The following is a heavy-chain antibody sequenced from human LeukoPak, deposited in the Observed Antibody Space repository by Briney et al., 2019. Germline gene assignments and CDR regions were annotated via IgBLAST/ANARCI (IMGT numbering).Heavy chain of an antibody. Sequence: GEPLKISLKGSGYSFTSYWIRLVRQMPGKGLWWMGMIYPGDSDTRYSPAFQDQVHISADKPLSTAYLQWSSLKASDTAMYYCARIPLMVRAFDYWGQGTLVTVSS. CDR2: IYPGDSDT. V-gene: IGHV5-51*04. J-gene: IGHJ4*02. D-gene: IGHD3-10*01. CDR1: GYSFTSYW. CDR3: ARIPLMVRAFDY.